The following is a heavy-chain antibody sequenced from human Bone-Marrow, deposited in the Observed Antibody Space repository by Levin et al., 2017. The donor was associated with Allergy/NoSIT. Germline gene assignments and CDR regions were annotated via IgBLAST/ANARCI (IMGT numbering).Heavy chain of an antibody. J-gene: IGHJ5*02. V-gene: IGHV3-53*01. CDR2: IYSGGST. CDR1: GFTVSSNY. D-gene: IGHD6-13*01. Sequence: GGSLRLSCAASGFTVSSNYMSWVRQAPGKGLEWVSVIYSGGSTYYADSVKGRFTISRDNSKNTLYLQMNSLRAEDTAVYYCARSGYSSSWLNWFDPWGQGTLVTVSS. CDR3: ARSGYSSSWLNWFDP.